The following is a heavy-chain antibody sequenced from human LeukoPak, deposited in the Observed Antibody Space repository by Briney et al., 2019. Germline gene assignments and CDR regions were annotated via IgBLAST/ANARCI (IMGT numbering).Heavy chain of an antibody. CDR1: AFTFSSYA. V-gene: IGHV3-23*01. CDR3: ARRLWELLTHDY. D-gene: IGHD1-26*01. CDR2: ISGSGGST. Sequence: GSLRLSCAASAFTFSSYAMSWVRQAPGKGLEWVSAISGSGGSTYYADSVKGRFTISRDNSKNTLYLQMNSLRAEDTAVYYCARRLWELLTHDYWGQGTLVTVSS. J-gene: IGHJ4*02.